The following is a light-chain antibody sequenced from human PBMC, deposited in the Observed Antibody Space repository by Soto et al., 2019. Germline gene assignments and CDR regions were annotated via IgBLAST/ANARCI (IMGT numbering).Light chain of an antibody. CDR3: SSYTSSSTYV. V-gene: IGLV2-14*01. CDR2: DVT. J-gene: IGLJ1*01. CDR1: SSDVGGYNH. Sequence: QSALTPPASGSGSPGQSITISCTGTSSDVGGYNHVSWYQQHPGKAPKLMIYDVTNRPSGVSNRFSGSKSGNTASLTISGLQAEDEADYYCSSYTSSSTYVFGTGTKVTVL.